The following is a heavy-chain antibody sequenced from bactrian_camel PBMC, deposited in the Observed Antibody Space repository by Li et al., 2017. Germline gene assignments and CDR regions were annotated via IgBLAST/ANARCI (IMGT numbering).Heavy chain of an antibody. Sequence: DVQLVESGGGSVQAGGSLRLACAVYPYTYKRGCMGWICQAPGKEREGVAAVDSDGSTVYGDSVKGRFTISQDNAQNSVYLQLDNLKPEDTAMYYCGADPPATWCRPKASFGYLGQGTQVTVS. V-gene: IGHV3S10*01. J-gene: IGHJ6*01. D-gene: IGHD1*01. CDR1: PYTYKRGC. CDR2: VDSDGST. CDR3: GADPPATWCRPKASFGY.